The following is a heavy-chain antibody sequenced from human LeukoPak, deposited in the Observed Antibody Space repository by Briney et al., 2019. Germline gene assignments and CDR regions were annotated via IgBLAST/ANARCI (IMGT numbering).Heavy chain of an antibody. D-gene: IGHD1-7*01. Sequence: GASVKVSCKASGYTFTDYFMNWVRQAPGQGLEWMGWINPKSGGTVYAQKFQGRVTMTRDTSSSTAYMELSRLRFDDTVVYYCARDRRVGKLELPVCWGQGTLVTVSS. CDR2: INPKSGGT. CDR1: GYTFTDYF. J-gene: IGHJ4*02. V-gene: IGHV1-2*02. CDR3: ARDRRVGKLELPVC.